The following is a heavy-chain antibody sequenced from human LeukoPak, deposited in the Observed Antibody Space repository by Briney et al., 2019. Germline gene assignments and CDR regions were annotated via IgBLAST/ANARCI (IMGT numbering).Heavy chain of an antibody. V-gene: IGHV3-23*01. D-gene: IGHD2-15*01. CDR2: ISGSGGST. Sequence: GGSLRLSCEASGFTFSSYAMSWVRQAPGKGLEWVSAISGSGGSTYYADSVKGRFTISRDNSKNTLYLQMNSLRAEDTAVYYCAKDLGSRKLNWFDPWGQGTLVTVSS. CDR3: AKDLGSRKLNWFDP. J-gene: IGHJ5*02. CDR1: GFTFSSYA.